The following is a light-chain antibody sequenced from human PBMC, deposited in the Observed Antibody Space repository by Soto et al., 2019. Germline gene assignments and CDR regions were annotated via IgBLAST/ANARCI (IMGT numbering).Light chain of an antibody. CDR3: QQYNSYPIT. CDR2: KAS. J-gene: IGKJ5*01. V-gene: IGKV1-5*03. Sequence: DIQMTQSPSTLSASVGDRVTITCRASQSISSWLAWYQQKPGKAPKLLIYKASSLESGVPSRFSGSGSGTEFTLTISSLQPDDFATYYCQQYNSYPITFGQATRLEMK. CDR1: QSISSW.